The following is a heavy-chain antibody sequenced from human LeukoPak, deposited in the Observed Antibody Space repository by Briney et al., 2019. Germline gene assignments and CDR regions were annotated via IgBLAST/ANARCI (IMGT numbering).Heavy chain of an antibody. CDR1: GFTFSSYW. J-gene: IGHJ5*02. CDR3: ARAISSSWYNWFDP. D-gene: IGHD6-13*01. V-gene: IGHV3-74*01. CDR2: INADGSGT. Sequence: GGSLRLSCAASGFTFSSYWMHWVRQDPGKGLVWVSHINADGSGTNYADSVKGRFTISRDNAKNTLYLQMNSLRAEDTAVYYCARAISSSWYNWFDPWGLGTLVTVSP.